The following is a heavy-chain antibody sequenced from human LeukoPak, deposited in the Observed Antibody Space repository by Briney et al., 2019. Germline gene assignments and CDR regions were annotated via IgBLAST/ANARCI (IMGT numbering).Heavy chain of an antibody. CDR3: GRGGYPSGLDV. V-gene: IGHV3-74*01. Sequence: GGSLRLSCAASGFTFSGYWMHWVRQALGKGLVWVSRINSDGSSTSYADSVKGRFTISRDNAKNTLDLQMNSLRAEDTAVYYCGRGGYPSGLDVWGQGTTVTVSS. D-gene: IGHD2-15*01. CDR1: GFTFSGYW. CDR2: INSDGSST. J-gene: IGHJ6*02.